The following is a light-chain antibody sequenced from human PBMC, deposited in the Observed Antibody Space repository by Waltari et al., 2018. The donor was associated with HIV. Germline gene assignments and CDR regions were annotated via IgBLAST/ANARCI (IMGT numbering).Light chain of an antibody. CDR2: AAS. CDR3: QQYYSTPPT. Sequence: DIQMTQSPSSLSASVGNRVTITCRASQGIRNSLAWYQHKPGKAPKLLLYAASRLESVVPSRFSGSGSGTDYTLTISILQPEDFATYSCQQYYSTPPTFGQGTKVEIK. J-gene: IGKJ1*01. V-gene: IGKV1-NL1*01. CDR1: QGIRNS.